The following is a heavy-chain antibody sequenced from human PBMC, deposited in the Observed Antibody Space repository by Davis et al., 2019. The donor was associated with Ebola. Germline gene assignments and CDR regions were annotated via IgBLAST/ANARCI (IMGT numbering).Heavy chain of an antibody. D-gene: IGHD2-15*01. Sequence: GGSLRLSCAASGFTFSSYGMHWVRQAPGKGLEWLTFIRYDGSDKYYTDSVKGRFTISRDNSKNTLYLQMNSLRPEDTAVYYCAKFSRGGESDWGQGTLVTVSS. CDR2: IRYDGSDK. V-gene: IGHV3-30*02. J-gene: IGHJ4*02. CDR1: GFTFSSYG. CDR3: AKFSRGGESD.